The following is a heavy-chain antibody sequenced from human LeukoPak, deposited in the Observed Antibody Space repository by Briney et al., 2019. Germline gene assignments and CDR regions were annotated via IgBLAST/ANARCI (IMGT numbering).Heavy chain of an antibody. CDR1: GGSFSGYY. CDR2: IYYSGST. V-gene: IGHV4-59*01. J-gene: IGHJ5*02. D-gene: IGHD3-3*01. Sequence: SETLFLTCAVYGGSFSGYYWSWIRQPPGKGLEWIGYIYYSGSTNYNPSLQSRVTISVDTSKNQFSLKLTSVTAADTAMYYCARGGNDFWSGLMYNWFDPWGQGTLVTVSS. CDR3: ARGGNDFWSGLMYNWFDP.